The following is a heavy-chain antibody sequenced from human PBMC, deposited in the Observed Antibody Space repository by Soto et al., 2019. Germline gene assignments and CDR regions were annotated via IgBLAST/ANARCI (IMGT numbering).Heavy chain of an antibody. CDR2: LYDVDGS. CDR1: GLTISGKKY. D-gene: IGHD1-1*01. V-gene: IGHV3-53*01. Sequence: DVQLVESGGGLIKPGESLRLSCAAFGLTISGKKYVAWVRQAPGKGLEWVSALYDVDGSFYADSVTGRFTTSSDSSKTTVYLQMNDLRPDDTAVYYCATWHEREHAFDVWGQGTTVNISS. J-gene: IGHJ3*01. CDR3: ATWHEREHAFDV.